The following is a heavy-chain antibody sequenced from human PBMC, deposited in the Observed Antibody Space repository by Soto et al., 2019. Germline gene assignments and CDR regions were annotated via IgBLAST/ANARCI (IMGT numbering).Heavy chain of an antibody. CDR3: ARDSAEQLDHYGMDV. CDR2: IIPIFGTA. J-gene: IGHJ6*02. V-gene: IGHV1-69*13. D-gene: IGHD6-6*01. CDR1: GGTFSSYA. Sequence: ASVKVSCKASGGTFSSYAISWVRQAPGQGLEWMGGIIPIFGTANYAQMFQGRVTITADESTSTAYMELSSLRSEDTAVYYCARDSAEQLDHYGMDVWGQGTTVTVSS.